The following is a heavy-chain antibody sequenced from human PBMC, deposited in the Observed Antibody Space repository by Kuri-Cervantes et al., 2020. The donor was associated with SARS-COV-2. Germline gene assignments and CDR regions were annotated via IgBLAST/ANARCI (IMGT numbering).Heavy chain of an antibody. V-gene: IGHV1-69*13. J-gene: IGHJ1*01. CDR2: VIPSFGTT. D-gene: IGHD6-19*01. CDR3: TREGHSSGWDAEYFHH. Sequence: SVKVSCPASGLTFSNYGTSWVRQAPGQGLEWMGGVIPSFGTTKYARKFQDRVTIPADESTSTAYMELSSLRYEDTAVYYCTREGHSSGWDAEYFHHWGQGTLVTVSS. CDR1: GLTFSNYG.